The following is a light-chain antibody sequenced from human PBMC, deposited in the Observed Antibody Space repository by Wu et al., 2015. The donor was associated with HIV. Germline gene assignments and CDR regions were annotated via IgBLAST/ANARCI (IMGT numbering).Light chain of an antibody. CDR3: QQSGGWPLT. J-gene: IGKJ5*01. V-gene: IGKV3-11*01. CDR2: DSS. CDR1: QSVRNY. Sequence: EIVLTQSPATLSLSPGERATLSCRASQSVRNYLAWFQQKPGQAPRLLIYDSSNGATGIPARFSGSGSGTDFTLIISSLDVEDFAVYYCQQSGGWPLTFGQGTRLEIK.